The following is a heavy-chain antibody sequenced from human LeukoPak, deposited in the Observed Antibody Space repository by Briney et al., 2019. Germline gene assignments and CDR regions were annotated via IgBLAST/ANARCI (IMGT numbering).Heavy chain of an antibody. Sequence: AGGSLRLSCASSGFSFSNYAMGWVRQAPGKGLEWVSLIIASSGSTFYADSVKGRFTISRDNSKNTLYLQMNSLRAEDTAVYYCANGGYDYVEMGYFDYWGQRTLVTVSS. CDR2: IIASSGST. D-gene: IGHD5-12*01. V-gene: IGHV3-23*01. CDR3: ANGGYDYVEMGYFDY. CDR1: GFSFSNYA. J-gene: IGHJ4*02.